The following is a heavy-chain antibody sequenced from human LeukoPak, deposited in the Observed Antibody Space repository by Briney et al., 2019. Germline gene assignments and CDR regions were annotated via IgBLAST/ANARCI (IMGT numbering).Heavy chain of an antibody. D-gene: IGHD3-16*01. Sequence: GRSLRLSCAASGFTFSSYAMHWVRQAPGKGLEWVAVMSYDGSHKYYADSVEGRFTISRDNSKNTLYLQMNGLRAEDTAVYYCAREGGDRDAFDIWGQGTMVTVSS. V-gene: IGHV3-30*04. CDR3: AREGGDRDAFDI. J-gene: IGHJ3*02. CDR2: MSYDGSHK. CDR1: GFTFSSYA.